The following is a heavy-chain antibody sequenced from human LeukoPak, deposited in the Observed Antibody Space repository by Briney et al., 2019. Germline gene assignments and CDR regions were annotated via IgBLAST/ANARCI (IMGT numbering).Heavy chain of an antibody. Sequence: SETLSLTCTVSGGSISSYYWSWIRQPPGKGLEWIGYIYHSGTTEFNPSLKSRVTISVDTSKNQFSLKLSSVTAADTAVYYCASLTHGHCSGTKCLRTYEYFDLWGRGTLVTVSS. D-gene: IGHD2-2*01. CDR1: GGSISSYY. V-gene: IGHV4-59*08. CDR2: IYHSGTT. J-gene: IGHJ2*01. CDR3: ASLTHGHCSGTKCLRTYEYFDL.